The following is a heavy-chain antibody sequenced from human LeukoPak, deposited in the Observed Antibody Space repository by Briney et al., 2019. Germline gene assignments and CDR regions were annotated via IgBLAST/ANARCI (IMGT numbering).Heavy chain of an antibody. V-gene: IGHV4-4*02. D-gene: IGHD3-22*01. J-gene: IGHJ4*02. CDR2: MYYSGST. CDR1: GASISTANW. Sequence: SGTLSLTCAVSGASISTANWWTWVRQPPGKGLEWIGSMYYSGSTYYNPSLKSRVTISVDTSKNQFTLKLSSVTAADTAVYYCADLADPYYYDTSGSTPPFGYWGQGTLVTVSS. CDR3: ADLADPYYYDTSGSTPPFGY.